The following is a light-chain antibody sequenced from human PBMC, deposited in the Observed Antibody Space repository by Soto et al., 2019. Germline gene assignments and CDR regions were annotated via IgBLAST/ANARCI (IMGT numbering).Light chain of an antibody. J-gene: IGKJ1*01. V-gene: IGKV3-20*01. Sequence: EIVLTQSPGTLSLSPGERATLSCRASQSVSSSYLAWYQQKPGQAPRLLIYGASSRATGIPDRFSGSGSGTDFTLTISRLEPEDFAVYYCQQWRTFXQGTKVDIK. CDR2: GAS. CDR1: QSVSSSY. CDR3: QQWRT.